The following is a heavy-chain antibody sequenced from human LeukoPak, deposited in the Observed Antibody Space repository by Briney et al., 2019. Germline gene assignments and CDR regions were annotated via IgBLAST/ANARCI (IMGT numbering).Heavy chain of an antibody. CDR1: GGTFSSYA. Sequence: SVKASCKASGGTFSSYAITWVRQAPGQGLEWMGGIIPIFGTANYAQKFQGRVTITADESTTTAYMELSSLRSEDTAVYYCARAFLSGTKDHYYYGMDVWGQGTTVTVSS. CDR3: ARAFLSGTKDHYYYGMDV. CDR2: IIPIFGTA. D-gene: IGHD1-7*01. V-gene: IGHV1-69*13. J-gene: IGHJ6*02.